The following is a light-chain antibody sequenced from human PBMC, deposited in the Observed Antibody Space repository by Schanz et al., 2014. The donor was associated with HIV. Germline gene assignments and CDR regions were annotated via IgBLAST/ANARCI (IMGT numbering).Light chain of an antibody. CDR2: SNN. J-gene: IGLJ2*01. Sequence: QSVLTQPPSVSGAPGQRVTISCTGSSSNIGAGYDVHWYQQLPGTAPKLLIYSNNQRPSGVPDRFSGSKSGTSASLAISGLQSEDEADYYCAAWDDSLNGLVVFGGGTKLTV. CDR1: SSNIGAGYD. CDR3: AAWDDSLNGLVV. V-gene: IGLV1-40*01.